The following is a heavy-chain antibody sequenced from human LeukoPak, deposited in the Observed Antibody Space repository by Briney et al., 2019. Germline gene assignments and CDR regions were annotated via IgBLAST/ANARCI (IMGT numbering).Heavy chain of an antibody. J-gene: IGHJ1*01. D-gene: IGHD1-26*01. CDR2: FDPEDGET. Sequence: GASVKVSCKVSGYTLTELSMHWVRQAPGEGLEWMGGFDPEDGETIYAQKFQGRVTITEDTSTDTAYMELSSLRSEDTAVYYCATQRILWELPRHFQHWGQGTLVTVSS. CDR1: GYTLTELS. V-gene: IGHV1-24*01. CDR3: ATQRILWELPRHFQH.